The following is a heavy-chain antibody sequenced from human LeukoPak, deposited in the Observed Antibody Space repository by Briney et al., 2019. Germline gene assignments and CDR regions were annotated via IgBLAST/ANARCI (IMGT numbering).Heavy chain of an antibody. Sequence: GASVKVSCKASGYTFASYAMHWVRQAPGQRLEWMGWINAGNGNTKYSQKFQGRVTITRDTSASTAYMELSSLRSEDTAVYYCARVSGGGYYGSGFDYWGQGTLVTVSS. D-gene: IGHD3-10*01. V-gene: IGHV1-3*01. CDR3: ARVSGGGYYGSGFDY. CDR1: GYTFASYA. CDR2: INAGNGNT. J-gene: IGHJ4*02.